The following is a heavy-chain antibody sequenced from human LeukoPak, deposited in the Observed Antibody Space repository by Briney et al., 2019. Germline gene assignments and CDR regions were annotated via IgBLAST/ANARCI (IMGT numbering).Heavy chain of an antibody. CDR1: GFTFDDYA. V-gene: IGHV3-9*01. J-gene: IGHJ4*02. CDR3: AKDIGGGYYEGTDY. Sequence: GGSLRLSCAASGFTFDDYAMHWVRQAPGKGLEWVSGISWNSGSIGYADSVKGRFTISRDNAKDSLYLQMNSLRAEDTALYYCAKDIGGGYYEGTDYWGQGTLVTVSS. D-gene: IGHD1-26*01. CDR2: ISWNSGSI.